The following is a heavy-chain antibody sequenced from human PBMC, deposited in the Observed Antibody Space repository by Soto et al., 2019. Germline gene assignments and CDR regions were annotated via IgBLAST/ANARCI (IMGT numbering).Heavy chain of an antibody. CDR2: IYYSGST. Sequence: SETLSLRCTVSGGSISSSSCYWGWLRQPPGKGLEWIGSIYYSGSTYYNPPLKSRVTISVDTSKNQFSLKLSSVTAADTAVYYCARTRDGYNIYAFDIWGQGTMVT. D-gene: IGHD5-12*01. CDR1: GGSISSSSCY. CDR3: ARTRDGYNIYAFDI. J-gene: IGHJ3*02. V-gene: IGHV4-39*01.